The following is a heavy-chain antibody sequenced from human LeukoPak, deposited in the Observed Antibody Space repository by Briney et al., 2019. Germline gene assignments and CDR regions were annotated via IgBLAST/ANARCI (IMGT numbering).Heavy chain of an antibody. J-gene: IGHJ3*02. D-gene: IGHD3-22*01. CDR3: ARVALKYYYDSSGYTALDAFDI. CDR1: GGSFSGYY. V-gene: IGHV4-34*01. Sequence: KPSETLSLTCAVYGGSFSGYYWSWIRQPPGKGLEWIGEINHSGSTNYNPSLKSRVTISVDRSKNQFSLKLSSVTAADTAVYYCARVALKYYYDSSGYTALDAFDIWGQGTMVTVSS. CDR2: INHSGST.